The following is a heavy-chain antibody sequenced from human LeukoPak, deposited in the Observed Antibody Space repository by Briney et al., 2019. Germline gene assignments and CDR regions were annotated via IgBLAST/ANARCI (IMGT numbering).Heavy chain of an antibody. CDR2: ISSSSSSI. CDR1: GFTFSSYS. Sequence: PGGSLRLSCAASGFTFSSYSINWVRQAPGKGLEWVSYISSSSSSIYYADSVKGRFTISRDNAKNSLSLQMNSLRVEDTAVYYCAREDYGSGSYLNWFDSWGQGTLVTVSS. CDR3: AREDYGSGSYLNWFDS. V-gene: IGHV3-48*01. D-gene: IGHD3-10*01. J-gene: IGHJ5*01.